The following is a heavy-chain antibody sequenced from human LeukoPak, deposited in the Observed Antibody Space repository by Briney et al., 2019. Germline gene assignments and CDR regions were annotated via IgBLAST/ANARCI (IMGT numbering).Heavy chain of an antibody. Sequence: PSETLSLTCAVYGGSFSGYYWSWIRQPPGKGLEWIGEINHSGSTNYNPSLKSRVTISVDTSKNQFSLELSSVTAADTAVYYCARRGYSGYDSWGQGTLVTVSS. CDR1: GGSFSGYY. CDR2: INHSGST. J-gene: IGHJ5*02. V-gene: IGHV4-34*01. CDR3: ARRGYSGYDS. D-gene: IGHD5-12*01.